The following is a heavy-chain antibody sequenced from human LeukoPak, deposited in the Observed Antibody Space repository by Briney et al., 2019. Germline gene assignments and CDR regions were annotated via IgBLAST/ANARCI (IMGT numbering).Heavy chain of an antibody. Sequence: PSETLSLTCTVSGGSLSSQYWSWTRQPPGKGLEWIGYIYYRGSTSYNPSLKSRVTISVDTSKNQFSLRLNSVTAADTAVYYCARDIISEYSKSHSHFDPWGQGTLVTVSS. D-gene: IGHD5-18*01. CDR3: ARDIISEYSKSHSHFDP. CDR2: IYYRGST. CDR1: GGSLSSQY. V-gene: IGHV4-59*11. J-gene: IGHJ5*02.